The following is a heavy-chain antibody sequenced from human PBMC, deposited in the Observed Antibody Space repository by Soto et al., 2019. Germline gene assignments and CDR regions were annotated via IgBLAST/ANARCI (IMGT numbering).Heavy chain of an antibody. Sequence: EVKLLESGGGLVQPGGSLRLSCGVSGFDFSTYAMSWVRQAPGKGLEWVSVIGEGGVSRVYADAVKGRFTISRDNSKNMLYLQMTSLRVDDTAMYYCARDSVTRVSSDIPGMDVWGQGTTVSVSS. CDR1: GFDFSTYA. CDR2: IGEGGVSR. CDR3: ARDSVTRVSSDIPGMDV. D-gene: IGHD3-10*01. V-gene: IGHV3-23*01. J-gene: IGHJ6*02.